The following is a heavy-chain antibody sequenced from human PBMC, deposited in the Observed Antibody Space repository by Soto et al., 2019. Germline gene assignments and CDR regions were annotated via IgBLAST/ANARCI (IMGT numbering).Heavy chain of an antibody. D-gene: IGHD3-16*01. J-gene: IGHJ4*02. V-gene: IGHV3-7*01. CDR1: GFNFNDYW. CDR3: ARDELGPFAY. Sequence: GGSLRLSCAASGFNFNDYWMAWVRQAPGKGLEWVANIKQDGSQKHYVGSVKGRFTISRDNAKNSLYLEMNSLRAEDTAVYFCARDELGPFAYWGQGTLVTVS. CDR2: IKQDGSQK.